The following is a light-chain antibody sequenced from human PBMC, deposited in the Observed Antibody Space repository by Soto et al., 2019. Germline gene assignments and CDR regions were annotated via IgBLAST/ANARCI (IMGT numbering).Light chain of an antibody. V-gene: IGLV2-14*01. CDR1: SSDIGGHNF. CDR3: SSYTFSNTWV. CDR2: GVS. Sequence: QSALTQPASVSESLGQSITISCSGTSSDIGGHNFVSWYQQLPGKTPKVLIYGVSNGPSGISNRFSGSKSGNTASLTISGLQAEDEADYYCSSYTFSNTWVFGGGTKLTVL. J-gene: IGLJ3*02.